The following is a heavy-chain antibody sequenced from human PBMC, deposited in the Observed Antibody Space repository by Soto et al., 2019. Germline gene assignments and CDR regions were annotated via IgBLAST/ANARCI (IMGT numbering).Heavy chain of an antibody. J-gene: IGHJ5*02. V-gene: IGHV3-23*01. D-gene: IGHD2-21*01. CDR1: GFTFSSYG. Sequence: GGSLRLSCAVSGFTFSSYGMTWVRQAPGKGLEWVSSISGTGGSTYYADSVRGRFTISRDKSKNTLFLQMNSLRAADTAIYYCAKKIYIVASISYATWGRASRFTAPQ. CDR3: AKKIYIVASISYAT. CDR2: ISGTGGST.